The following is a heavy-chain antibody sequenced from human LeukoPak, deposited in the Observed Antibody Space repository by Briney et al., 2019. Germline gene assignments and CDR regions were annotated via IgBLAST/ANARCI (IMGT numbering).Heavy chain of an antibody. D-gene: IGHD3-16*01. V-gene: IGHV3-15*01. CDR3: TTSSWGNPVS. CDR1: AFTLASYA. J-gene: IGHJ5*02. CDR2: IKSTPDGGTT. Sequence: GGSLRLSCAASAFTLASYAMSWVRQAPGRALEWVGLIKSTPDGGTTHYAAPVRGRFTVSRDDSKNTLFLQMNSLKTEDTAVYYCTTSSWGNPVSWGQGTLVTVSS.